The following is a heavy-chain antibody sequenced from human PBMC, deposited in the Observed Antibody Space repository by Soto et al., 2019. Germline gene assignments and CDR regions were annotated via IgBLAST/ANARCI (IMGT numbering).Heavy chain of an antibody. CDR3: AGGKEGWVFVVATIGFEYDYMDV. D-gene: IGHD5-12*01. CDR1: GYTFFNND. Sequence: QVQLVQSGAEVKKPGASVKVSCKASGYTFFNNDIHWVRQDTGQGVEWMGWMSPETGNTGYAKRFQGRVAMSWDTSTNTAHMEVSSLGSEDTAVYYWAGGKEGWVFVVATIGFEYDYMDVWGSGTSVTVCS. J-gene: IGHJ6*03. V-gene: IGHV1-8*01. CDR2: MSPETGNT.